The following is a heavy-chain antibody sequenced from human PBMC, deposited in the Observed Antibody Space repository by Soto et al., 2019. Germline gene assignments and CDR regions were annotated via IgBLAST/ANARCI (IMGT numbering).Heavy chain of an antibody. CDR2: IVVGSGNT. Sequence: QMQLVQSGPEVKKPGTSVKVSCKASGFTFSHYDMQWVRQARGQSLEWIVWIVVGSGNTNYAQNFQELLTISWHMSTNTAYMELSSLRSEDTAVYYCAAESYYDSNSTKGLIDWCQVTLVTVSS. D-gene: IGHD3-22*01. J-gene: IGHJ4*02. CDR1: GFTFSHYD. V-gene: IGHV1-58*02. CDR3: AAESYYDSNSTKGLID.